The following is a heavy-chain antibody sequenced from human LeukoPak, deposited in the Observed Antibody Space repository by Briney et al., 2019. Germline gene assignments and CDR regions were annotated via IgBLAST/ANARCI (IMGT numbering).Heavy chain of an antibody. CDR3: ARGSSSGFELDY. V-gene: IGHV3-23*05. J-gene: IGHJ4*02. CDR2: IYSTGST. Sequence: GGSLRLSCAASGFTFSSYAMSWVRQAPGKGLEWVSVIYSTGSTYYAASVEGRFTISRDNSKSTLYLQMNSLRGEDTAVYYCARGSSSGFELDYWGQGTLVTVSS. CDR1: GFTFSSYA. D-gene: IGHD6-19*01.